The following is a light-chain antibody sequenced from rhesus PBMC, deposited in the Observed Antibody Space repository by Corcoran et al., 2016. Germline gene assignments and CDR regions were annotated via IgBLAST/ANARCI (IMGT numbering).Light chain of an antibody. CDR3: QHYYSTPFT. CDR2: GES. Sequence: DIQMTQSPSSLSASVGDRVIMTCRASQGITNDLARYQQKPGETPKFLIYGESSLQCGIPSRFRGHGSRTDFTLTISSLQSGDFATYYCQHYYSTPFTFGPGTKLDIK. J-gene: IGKJ3*01. V-gene: IGKV1-25*02. CDR1: QGITND.